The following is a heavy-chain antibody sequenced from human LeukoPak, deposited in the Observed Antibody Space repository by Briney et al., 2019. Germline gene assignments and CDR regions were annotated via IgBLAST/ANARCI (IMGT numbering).Heavy chain of an antibody. D-gene: IGHD3-22*01. CDR3: ARKMMSYYDSSGYPMPPDS. V-gene: IGHV3-30*04. Sequence: PGGSLRLPCAASGFAFSSYSMHWVRQAPGKGLEWVALISFDGSNKYYGDSVKGRFTISRDNSKSTLYLQMNSLRAEDTAVYYCARKMMSYYDSSGYPMPPDSWGQGTLVTVSS. CDR1: GFAFSSYS. J-gene: IGHJ4*02. CDR2: ISFDGSNK.